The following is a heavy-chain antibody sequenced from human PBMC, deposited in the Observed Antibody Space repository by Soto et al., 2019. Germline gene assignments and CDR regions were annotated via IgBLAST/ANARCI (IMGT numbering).Heavy chain of an antibody. CDR3: ARDRPYGDPNWFDP. V-gene: IGHV3-30-3*01. Sequence: QVQLVESGGGVVQPGGSLSLSCATSGFTFTSFTMHWIRQAPGKGLEWIAVMSYDGARTDYADAVKGRFTISRDTSKKTLYLQMNNLRPDDTAMYYCARDRPYGDPNWFDPGGQGTLVTVSS. CDR2: MSYDGART. J-gene: IGHJ5*02. CDR1: GFTFTSFT. D-gene: IGHD4-17*01.